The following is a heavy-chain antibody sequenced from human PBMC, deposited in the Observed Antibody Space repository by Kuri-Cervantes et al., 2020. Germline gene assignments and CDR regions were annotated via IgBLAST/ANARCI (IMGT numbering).Heavy chain of an antibody. CDR1: GFTFRDYA. V-gene: IGHV3-9*01. CDR2: ISWNSRII. CDR3: ARDMTHPMATIIAYYYYGLDV. Sequence: GGSLRLSCAASGFTFRDYAIHWVRQAPGKGLEWVSHISWNSRIIGYADSVKGRFTISRDNAKNSLYLQMSSLRAEDTAVYYCARDMTHPMATIIAYYYYGLDVWGQGTTVTVSS. D-gene: IGHD5-24*01. J-gene: IGHJ6*02.